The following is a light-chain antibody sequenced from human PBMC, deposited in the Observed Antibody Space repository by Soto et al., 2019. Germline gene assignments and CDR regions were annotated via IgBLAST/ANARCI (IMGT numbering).Light chain of an antibody. CDR2: GAS. CDR1: QSVSSN. J-gene: IGKJ2*01. CDR3: QQYNNWPQEMYT. V-gene: IGKV3-15*01. Sequence: EIVMTQSPATLSVSPGERATLSCRASQSVSSNLAWYQQKPGQAPRLLIYGASTRATGIPARFSGSGSGTEFTLTISSLQSEDFAVYYCQQYNNWPQEMYTFGQGTKLEIK.